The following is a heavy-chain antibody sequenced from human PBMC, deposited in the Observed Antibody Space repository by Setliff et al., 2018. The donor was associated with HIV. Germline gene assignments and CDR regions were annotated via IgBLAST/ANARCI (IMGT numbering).Heavy chain of an antibody. D-gene: IGHD4-17*01. CDR3: ARGYGAFDI. V-gene: IGHV1-8*02. CDR1: GYTFTNYG. CDR2: MNPNSGNT. J-gene: IGHJ3*02. Sequence: ASVKVSCKASGYTFTNYGINWVRQAPGQGLEWMGWMNPNSGNTGYAQKFQGRVTMTRNTSIRTAYMELRSLRSDDTAVYYCARGYGAFDIWGQGTMVTVSS.